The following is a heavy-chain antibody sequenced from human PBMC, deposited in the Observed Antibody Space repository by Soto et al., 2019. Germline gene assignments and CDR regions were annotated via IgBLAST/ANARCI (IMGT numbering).Heavy chain of an antibody. CDR2: ISAYNGNT. J-gene: IGHJ5*02. Sequence: ASVKVSCKASGYTFTSYGISWVRQAPGQGLEWMGWISAYNGNTNYAQKLQGRVTMTTDTSTSTAYMELRSLRSDDTAVYYCARDLGPITIFGVVHNWFDPWGQGTLVTVSS. CDR1: GYTFTSYG. V-gene: IGHV1-18*04. D-gene: IGHD3-3*01. CDR3: ARDLGPITIFGVVHNWFDP.